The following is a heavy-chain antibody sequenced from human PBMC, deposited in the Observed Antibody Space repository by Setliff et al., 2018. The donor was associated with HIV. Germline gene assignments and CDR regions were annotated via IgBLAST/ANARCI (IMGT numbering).Heavy chain of an antibody. D-gene: IGHD1-26*01. CDR2: LRGDGII. CDR1: GFNANPYT. CDR3: ARDDKWAFDY. J-gene: IGHJ4*02. Sequence: QPGGSLRLSCAVSGFNANPYTMAWVRQAPGRGLEWLSSLRGDGIISYADSVKGRFTISRDSAKNSLFLQMNSLRGEDTAVYFCARDDKWAFDYWGQGTQVTVSS. V-gene: IGHV3-48*01.